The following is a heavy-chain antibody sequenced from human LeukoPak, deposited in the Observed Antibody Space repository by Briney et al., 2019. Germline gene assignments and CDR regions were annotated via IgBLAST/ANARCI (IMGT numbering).Heavy chain of an antibody. CDR2: INPNSGGT. Sequence: ASVKVSCKASGYTFTVYYMHWVRQAPGQGLEWMGLINPNSGGTNYAQNFQGRVTMTRDTSISTAYMELSRLRSDDTAVYYCARDGNWGSLRGAFDIWGQGTMVTVSS. CDR1: GYTFTVYY. D-gene: IGHD7-27*01. CDR3: ARDGNWGSLRGAFDI. J-gene: IGHJ3*02. V-gene: IGHV1-2*02.